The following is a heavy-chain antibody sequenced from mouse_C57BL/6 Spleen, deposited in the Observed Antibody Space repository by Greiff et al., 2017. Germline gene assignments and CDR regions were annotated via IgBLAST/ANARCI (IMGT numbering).Heavy chain of an antibody. J-gene: IGHJ4*01. D-gene: IGHD2-4*01. CDR2: IYPGDGDT. V-gene: IGHV1-80*01. CDR1: GYAFSSYW. Sequence: QVPLQQSGAELVKPGASVKISCKASGYAFSSYWMNWVKQRPGKGLEWIGQIYPGDGDTNYNGKFKGKATLTADTSSSTAYMQLSSLTAEDSAVYFSSRERGYYDFYYSALDYWGQGTSVTVSS. CDR3: SRERGYYDFYYSALDY.